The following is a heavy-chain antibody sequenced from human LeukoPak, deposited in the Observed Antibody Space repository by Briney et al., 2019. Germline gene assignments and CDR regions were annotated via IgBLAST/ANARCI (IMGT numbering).Heavy chain of an antibody. CDR1: GFTFSSYG. CDR3: ARDHQVRSRWFDP. Sequence: PGGSLRLSCAASGFTFSSYGMHWVRQAPGKGPEWLANIKYDGSEKFYADSVKGRFTISRDNAKNSLYLEMNNLRAEDTAVYFCARDHQVRSRWFDPWGQGTLVTVSS. CDR2: IKYDGSEK. J-gene: IGHJ5*02. V-gene: IGHV3-7*01.